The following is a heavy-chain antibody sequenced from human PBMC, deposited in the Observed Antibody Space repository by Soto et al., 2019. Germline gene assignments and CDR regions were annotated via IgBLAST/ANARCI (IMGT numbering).Heavy chain of an antibody. CDR3: SKNGQPPYSYSGLDV. CDR1: GYTFSRYG. CDR2: IRGNNGDT. D-gene: IGHD2-8*01. V-gene: IGHV1-18*01. J-gene: IGHJ6*02. Sequence: QGQLVQSGGEVKKSGASVKVSCKASGYTFSRYGISWVRQAPGQGLEWMGWIRGNNGDTNYGQKFQGSVTMTIAPSTTTAYMELSSLTSDDTAVYYCSKNGQPPYSYSGLDVWGQGTTVTVSS.